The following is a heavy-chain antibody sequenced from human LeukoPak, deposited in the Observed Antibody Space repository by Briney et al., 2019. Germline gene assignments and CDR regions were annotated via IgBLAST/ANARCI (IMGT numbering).Heavy chain of an antibody. CDR2: IKQDGSEK. CDR1: GFTFSSYW. J-gene: IGHJ4*02. V-gene: IGHV3-7*01. D-gene: IGHD2-15*01. CDR3: ARNSYCRGGSCYLDY. Sequence: GGSLRLSCAASGFTFSSYWMSWVLQAPGKGLEWVANIKQDGSEKYYVDSVKGRFTISRDNAKNSLYLQMNSLRAEDTAVYYCARNSYCRGGSCYLDYWGQGTLVTVSP.